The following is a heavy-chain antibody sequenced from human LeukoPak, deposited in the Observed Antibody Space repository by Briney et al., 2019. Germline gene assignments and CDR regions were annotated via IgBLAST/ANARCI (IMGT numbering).Heavy chain of an antibody. CDR1: GYTFTSYY. D-gene: IGHD4-17*01. J-gene: IGHJ4*02. CDR3: ARDPSGYGDYVPDY. CDR2: INPSGGST. Sequence: GASVKVSCKASGYTFTSYYMHWVRQAPGQGLEWMGIINPSGGSTSYAQKFQGRVTMTRDTSISTAYMELSRLRSDDTAVYYCARDPSGYGDYVPDYWGQGTLVTVSS. V-gene: IGHV1-46*01.